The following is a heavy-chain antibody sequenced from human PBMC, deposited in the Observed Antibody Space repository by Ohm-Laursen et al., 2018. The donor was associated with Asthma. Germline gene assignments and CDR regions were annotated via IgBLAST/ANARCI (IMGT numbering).Heavy chain of an antibody. J-gene: IGHJ1*01. CDR2: MNPNSGNT. V-gene: IGHV1-8*01. CDR3: ARIGPEWELPGREYSLHH. Sequence: ASVKVSCKASGYTFTSYDINWVRQATGQGLEWMGWMNPNSGNTGYAQKFQGRVTMTRNTSISTAYMELSSLRAEDTALYYCARIGPEWELPGREYSLHHWGQGTQVTVSS. CDR1: GYTFTSYD. D-gene: IGHD1-26*01.